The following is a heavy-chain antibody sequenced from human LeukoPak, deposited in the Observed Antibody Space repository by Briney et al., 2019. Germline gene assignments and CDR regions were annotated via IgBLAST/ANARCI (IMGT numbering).Heavy chain of an antibody. D-gene: IGHD5-18*01. CDR1: GYTFTGYY. J-gene: IGHJ3*02. Sequence: ASVKVSCKASGYTFTGYYMHWVRQAPGQGPEWMGWINPNSGGTNYAQKFQGRVTMTRDTSISTAYMELSRLRSDDTAVYYCARDNLYSYGYGNAFDIWGQGTMVTVSS. V-gene: IGHV1-2*02. CDR3: ARDNLYSYGYGNAFDI. CDR2: INPNSGGT.